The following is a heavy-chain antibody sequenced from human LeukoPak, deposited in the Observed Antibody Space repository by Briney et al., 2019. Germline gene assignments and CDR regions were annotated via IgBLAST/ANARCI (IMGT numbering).Heavy chain of an antibody. V-gene: IGHV3-23*01. CDR3: AKGSSSSRPYYFDS. Sequence: GGSLRLSCAASGFTFSSYVMSWVRQASGEGLEWVSAVVGSYTYYADSVKGRFTISRDNSKNTLFLEMNSLRAGDTAVYYCAKGSSSSRPYYFDSWGLGTLAIVSS. D-gene: IGHD6-13*01. J-gene: IGHJ4*02. CDR1: GFTFSSYV. CDR2: VVGSYT.